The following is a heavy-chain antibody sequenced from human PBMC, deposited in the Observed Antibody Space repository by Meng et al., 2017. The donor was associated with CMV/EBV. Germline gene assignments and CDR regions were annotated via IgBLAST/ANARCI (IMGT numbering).Heavy chain of an antibody. V-gene: IGHV3-23*01. D-gene: IGHD3-22*01. CDR1: GLTFSSYA. Sequence: GESLKISCAASGLTFSSYAMSWVRQAPGKGLEWVSAISGSGGSTYYADSVKGRFTISRDNSKNTLYLQMNSLRAEDTAVYYCAKDYDSSGLGAYYFDYWGQGTLVTVSS. CDR3: AKDYDSSGLGAYYFDY. CDR2: ISGSGGST. J-gene: IGHJ4*02.